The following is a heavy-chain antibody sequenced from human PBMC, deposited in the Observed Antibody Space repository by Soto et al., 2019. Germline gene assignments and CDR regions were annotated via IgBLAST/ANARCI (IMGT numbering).Heavy chain of an antibody. CDR2: ISAYNGNT. Sequence: ASVKVSCKASGYTLTSYGISWVRQAPGQGLEWMGWISAYNGNTNYAQKLQGRVTMTTDTSTGTAYMELRSLRSDDTAVYYCATDGGLGQWLVQGYYYYYMDVWGKGTTVTVSS. D-gene: IGHD6-19*01. CDR3: ATDGGLGQWLVQGYYYYYMDV. CDR1: GYTLTSYG. J-gene: IGHJ6*03. V-gene: IGHV1-18*01.